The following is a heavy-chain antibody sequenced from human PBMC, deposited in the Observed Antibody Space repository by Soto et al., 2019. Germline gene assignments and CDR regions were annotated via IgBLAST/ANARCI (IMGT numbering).Heavy chain of an antibody. CDR1: GYTFSRYG. Sequence: ASGKVSCKGSGYTFSRYGIMWVRQAPGQGLEWMGWISAYNGNTNSAEKLRGRLTMTTDASTTTAYMELRSLRSDDTAIYYCARDQGFRVVINSNWFDPWGQGTLVTVSS. D-gene: IGHD2-21*01. CDR2: ISAYNGNT. CDR3: ARDQGFRVVINSNWFDP. J-gene: IGHJ5*02. V-gene: IGHV1-18*01.